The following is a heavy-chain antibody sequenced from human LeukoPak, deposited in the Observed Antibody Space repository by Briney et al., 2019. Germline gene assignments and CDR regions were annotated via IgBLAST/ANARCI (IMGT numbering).Heavy chain of an antibody. Sequence: SETLSLTFTVSCGSISSHYWSWIRQPPGKGLEWNGYIYYSGSTNYNPSLKTRATISLNTPNNQFSLNLISLPAAHTPVHYFARTNYYDSSGYRYYYYYYYMDVWGKGTTVTVSS. V-gene: IGHV4-59*11. CDR2: IYYSGST. J-gene: IGHJ6*03. CDR3: ARTNYYDSSGYRYYYYYYYMDV. CDR1: CGSISSHY. D-gene: IGHD3-22*01.